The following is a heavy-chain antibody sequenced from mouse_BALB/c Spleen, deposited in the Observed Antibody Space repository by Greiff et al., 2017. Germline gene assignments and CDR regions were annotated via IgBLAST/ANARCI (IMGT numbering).Heavy chain of an antibody. CDR1: GFTFSSFG. J-gene: IGHJ3*01. V-gene: IGHV5-17*02. D-gene: IGHD2-4*01. Sequence: DVMLVESGGGLVQPGGSRKLSCAASGFTFSSFGMHWVRQAPEKGLAWVAYISSGSSTIYYADTVKGRFTISRDNPKNTLFLQMTSLRSEDTAMFYCARSDYDRTWFAYWGQGTLVTVSA. CDR2: ISSGSSTI. CDR3: ARSDYDRTWFAY.